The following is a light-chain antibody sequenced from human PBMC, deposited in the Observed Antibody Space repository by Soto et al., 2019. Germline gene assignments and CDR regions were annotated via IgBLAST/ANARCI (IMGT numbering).Light chain of an antibody. V-gene: IGKV3-15*01. Sequence: EVVMTHSPATLSVSVGERPTLTCRASQSVSSNLAWYQQKPGQAPRVLMYGTSTRATGIPARFSGSGSGTEFTLTISSLQSEDFAVYYCQQHNSWPLTFGGGTKVEIK. CDR2: GTS. CDR1: QSVSSN. J-gene: IGKJ4*01. CDR3: QQHNSWPLT.